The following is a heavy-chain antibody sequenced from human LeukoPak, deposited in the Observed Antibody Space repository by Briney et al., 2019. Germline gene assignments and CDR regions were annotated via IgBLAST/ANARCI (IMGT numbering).Heavy chain of an antibody. V-gene: IGHV4-61*02. CDR1: GGSISSGSYY. CDR2: IYTSGST. D-gene: IGHD2-2*01. Sequence: SETLSLTCTVSGGSISSGSYYWSWIRQPAGKGLEWIGRIYTSGSTNYNPSLKSRVTISVDTSKNQFSLKLSSVTAADTAVYYCARAADCSSTSCYRDYYYGMDVWGQGTTATVSS. J-gene: IGHJ6*02. CDR3: ARAADCSSTSCYRDYYYGMDV.